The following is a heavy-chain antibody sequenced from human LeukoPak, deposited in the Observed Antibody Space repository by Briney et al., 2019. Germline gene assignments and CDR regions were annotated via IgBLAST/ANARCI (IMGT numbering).Heavy chain of an antibody. Sequence: PGGSLRLSCAASGFTFSSYWMSWVRQAPGKGLEWVANIKQDGSEKYYVDSVKGRFTISRDNAKNSLYLQMNSLRAEDTAVYYCARDRGTMVRGVIDYYYMDVWGKGTTVTVSS. V-gene: IGHV3-7*01. CDR2: IKQDGSEK. J-gene: IGHJ6*03. CDR1: GFTFSSYW. CDR3: ARDRGTMVRGVIDYYYMDV. D-gene: IGHD3-10*01.